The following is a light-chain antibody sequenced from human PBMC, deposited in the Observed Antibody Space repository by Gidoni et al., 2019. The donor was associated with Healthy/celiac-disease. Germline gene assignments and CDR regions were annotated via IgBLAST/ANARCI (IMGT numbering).Light chain of an antibody. CDR2: DAS. V-gene: IGKV3-11*01. J-gene: IGKJ1*01. CDR1: QSVSSY. Sequence: EMVLTQSPATLSLSPGERATLSCRASQSVSSYLAWYQQKPGQAPRLLIYDASNRATGIPARFSGSVSGTDFTLTISSLEPEDFAVYYCQQRSNWPPVWTFGQGTKVEIK. CDR3: QQRSNWPPVWT.